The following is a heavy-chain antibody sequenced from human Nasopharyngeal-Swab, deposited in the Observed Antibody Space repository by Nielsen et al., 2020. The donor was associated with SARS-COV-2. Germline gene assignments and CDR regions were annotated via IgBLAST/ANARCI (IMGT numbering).Heavy chain of an antibody. V-gene: IGHV3-7*03. CDR3: ARQGVFVPAYFHQYYMDV. D-gene: IGHD3-16*02. CDR2: IKQDGSEK. CDR1: GFSFNTYW. J-gene: IGHJ6*03. Sequence: GGSLRLSCAASGFSFNTYWMTWVRQAPGKGLEGVANIKQDGSEKYYVDSVKGRFTVSRDNPKNLLYLQVNSLRAEDTAVYYCARQGVFVPAYFHQYYMDVWGKGTTVTVSS.